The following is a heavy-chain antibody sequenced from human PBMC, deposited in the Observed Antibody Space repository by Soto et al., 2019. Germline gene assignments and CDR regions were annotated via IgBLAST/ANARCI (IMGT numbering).Heavy chain of an antibody. J-gene: IGHJ1*01. CDR1: GFTFSSYA. Sequence: PGGSLRLSCAASGFTFSSYAMSWVRQAPGTGLEWVSAISGSGGSTYYADSVKGRFTISRDNSKNTLYLQMNSLRAEDTAVYYCAKGGTPFGRSGYYFVTPTAEYFQHWGQGTLVTVSS. CDR3: AKGGTPFGRSGYYFVTPTAEYFQH. V-gene: IGHV3-23*01. CDR2: ISGSGGST. D-gene: IGHD3-3*01.